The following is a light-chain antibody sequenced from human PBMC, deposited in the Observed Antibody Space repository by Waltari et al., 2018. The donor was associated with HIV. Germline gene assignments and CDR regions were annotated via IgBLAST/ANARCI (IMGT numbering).Light chain of an antibody. V-gene: IGKV1-5*03. J-gene: IGKJ1*01. CDR1: QSISSW. CDR2: KAS. CDR3: QQYNSYKRT. Sequence: DIHITPSPSPLSASAGDRGTITCRASQSISSWLAWYQQKPGKATKLLIYKASSVESGVPSRCSGSGSGKDFTLTSSRLQPDDFATYYCQQYNSYKRTFGQGTKVEIK.